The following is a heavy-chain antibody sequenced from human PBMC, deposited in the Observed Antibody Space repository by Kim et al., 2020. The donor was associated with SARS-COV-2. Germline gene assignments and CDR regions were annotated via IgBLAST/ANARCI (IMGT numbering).Heavy chain of an antibody. CDR3: ARVVDSTYYYYYGMDV. J-gene: IGHJ6*02. CDR2: ISSSSSYI. V-gene: IGHV3-21*01. CDR1: GFTFSSYS. Sequence: GGSLRLSCAASGFTFSSYSMNWVRQAPGKGLEWVSSISSSSSYIYYADSVKGRFTISRDNAKNSLYLQMNSLRAEDTAVYYCARVVDSTYYYYYGMDVWGQGTTVTVSS. D-gene: IGHD3-9*01.